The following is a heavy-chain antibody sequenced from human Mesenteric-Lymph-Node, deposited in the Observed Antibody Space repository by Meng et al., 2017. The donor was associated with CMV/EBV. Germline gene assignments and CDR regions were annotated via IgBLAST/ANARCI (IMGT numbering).Heavy chain of an antibody. CDR1: GGSISSSSYY. V-gene: IGHV4-39*07. Sequence: GSLRLSCTVSGGSISSSSYYWGWIRQPPGKGLEWIGSIYYSGSTYYNPSLKSRVTISVDTSKNQFSLKLSSVTAADTAVYYCARDLTGTTSGYFDYWGQGTLVTVSS. D-gene: IGHD1-7*01. J-gene: IGHJ4*02. CDR3: ARDLTGTTSGYFDY. CDR2: IYYSGST.